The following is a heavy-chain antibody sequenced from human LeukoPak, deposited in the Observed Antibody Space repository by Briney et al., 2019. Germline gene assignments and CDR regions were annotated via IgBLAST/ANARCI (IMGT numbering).Heavy chain of an antibody. CDR1: GFTFSSYS. CDR3: ARGPIAVAGTIY. J-gene: IGHJ4*02. V-gene: IGHV3-21*01. Sequence: VGSLRLSCAASGFTFSSYSMNWVRQAPGKGLEWVSSISSSSSYIYYADSVKGRFTISRDNAKNSLCLQMNSLRAEDTAVYYCARGPIAVAGTIYWGQGTLVTVSS. CDR2: ISSSSSYI. D-gene: IGHD6-19*01.